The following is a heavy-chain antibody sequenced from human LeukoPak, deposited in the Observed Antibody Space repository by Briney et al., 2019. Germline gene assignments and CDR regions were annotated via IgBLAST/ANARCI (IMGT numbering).Heavy chain of an antibody. CDR2: VFYSGST. J-gene: IGHJ4*02. CDR3: ARGTRRYYDGSGYYYGEFDY. Sequence: SETLSLTCTVSDDSIKNYFWTWIRQSPGKGLEWIGYVFYSGSTSYNPSLRSRLTMSVDTSKSQFSLNLKSVTAADTAVYYCARGTRRYYDGSGYYYGEFDYWGQGILVTASS. CDR1: DDSIKNYF. D-gene: IGHD3-22*01. V-gene: IGHV4-59*01.